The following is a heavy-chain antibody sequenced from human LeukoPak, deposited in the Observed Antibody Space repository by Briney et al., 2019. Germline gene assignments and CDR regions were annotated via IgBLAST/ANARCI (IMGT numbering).Heavy chain of an antibody. CDR3: ASHGSSGHDPLT. CDR2: IYYTGST. Sequence: SETLSLTCTVSGDSIRSYYWNWIRRPSGKGLEWIGYIYYTGSTSYNPSLKSRVTISLDTSKSQFSLRLTSVTAADTAVYYCASHGSSGHDPLTWGQGTLVTVSS. J-gene: IGHJ4*01. D-gene: IGHD5-12*01. V-gene: IGHV4-59*08. CDR1: GDSIRSYY.